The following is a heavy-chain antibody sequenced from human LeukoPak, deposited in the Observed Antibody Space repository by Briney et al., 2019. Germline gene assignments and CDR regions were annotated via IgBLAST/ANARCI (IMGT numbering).Heavy chain of an antibody. CDR1: GGTFSSYA. Sequence: GASVKVSCKASGGTFSSYAISWVRQAPGQGLEWMGGIIPIFGTANYAQKFQGRVTITADESTSTAYMELSSLRSEDTAVYYCASCVGYYYDSSGYYLGYWGQGTLVTVSS. CDR3: ASCVGYYYDSSGYYLGY. V-gene: IGHV1-69*13. J-gene: IGHJ4*02. CDR2: IIPIFGTA. D-gene: IGHD3-22*01.